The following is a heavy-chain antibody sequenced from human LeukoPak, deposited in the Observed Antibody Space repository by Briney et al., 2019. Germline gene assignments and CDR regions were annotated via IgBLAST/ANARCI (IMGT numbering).Heavy chain of an antibody. CDR3: ARDQSPKWGSGERYFDY. V-gene: IGHV3-33*01. D-gene: IGHD7-27*01. CDR1: GFTFNTYV. J-gene: IGHJ4*02. CDR2: MRSDGSDI. Sequence: GGSLRLSCTASGFTFNTYVMHWVRQAPGKGLEWVAVMRSDGSDIDYADSVKGRFTISRDNSKNTLYLQMNSLRAEDTAVYYCARDQSPKWGSGERYFDYWGQGTLVTVSS.